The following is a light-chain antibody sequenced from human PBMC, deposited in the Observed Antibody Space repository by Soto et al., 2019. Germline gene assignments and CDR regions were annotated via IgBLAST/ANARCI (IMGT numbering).Light chain of an antibody. J-gene: IGKJ1*01. CDR2: GAS. Sequence: EIVLTQSPGTLSLSPGERATLSCRASQSVSSSYLAWYQQKPGQAPRLLIYGASSRATGIPDRFSGSGSGTDFTLTISRLEPEDFAVYYCQQSGSSTWTFGQATKVEIK. CDR3: QQSGSSTWT. V-gene: IGKV3-20*01. CDR1: QSVSSSY.